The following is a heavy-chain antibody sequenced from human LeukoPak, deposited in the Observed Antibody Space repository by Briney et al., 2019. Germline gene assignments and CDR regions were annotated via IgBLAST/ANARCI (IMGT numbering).Heavy chain of an antibody. CDR1: GFTFSDYY. Sequence: GESLRLSCAASGFTFSDYYMSWIRQAPGKGLEWVSYIGSSATTIYYADSVKGRFTISRDNGKSSLYLQMNSLRAEDTAVYYCARDRGPGMLHFENWGQGTLVTVSS. V-gene: IGHV3-11*04. CDR3: ARDRGPGMLHFEN. CDR2: IGSSATTI. D-gene: IGHD3-10*02. J-gene: IGHJ4*02.